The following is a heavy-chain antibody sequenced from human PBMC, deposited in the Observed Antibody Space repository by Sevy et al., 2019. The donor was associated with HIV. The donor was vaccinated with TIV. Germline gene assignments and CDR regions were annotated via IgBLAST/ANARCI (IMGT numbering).Heavy chain of an antibody. V-gene: IGHV1-46*01. CDR3: AIPGFSGYDGVDQ. CDR1: GYTFTSYS. CDR2: INPSGGST. D-gene: IGHD5-12*01. Sequence: ASLKVSCKASGYTFTSYSIHWVRQAPGQGLEWMGIINPSGGSTTYAQMFQGRVTLTRDKSTSTVFLELSSLRSDDTAMYYCAIPGFSGYDGVDQWGQGTLVTVSS. J-gene: IGHJ5*02.